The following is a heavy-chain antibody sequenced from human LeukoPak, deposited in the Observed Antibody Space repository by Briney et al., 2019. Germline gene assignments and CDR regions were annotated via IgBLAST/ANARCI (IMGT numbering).Heavy chain of an antibody. CDR3: ARIIVATVYYYYYYMDV. J-gene: IGHJ6*03. D-gene: IGHD5-12*01. V-gene: IGHV3-23*01. CDR2: ISGSGGST. CDR1: GFTFSSYA. Sequence: GGSLRLSCAASGFTFSSYAMSWVRQAPGKGLEWVSAISGSGGSTYYADSVKGRFTISRDNAKNSLYLQMNSLRAEDTAVYYCARIIVATVYYYYYYMDVWGKGTTVTVSS.